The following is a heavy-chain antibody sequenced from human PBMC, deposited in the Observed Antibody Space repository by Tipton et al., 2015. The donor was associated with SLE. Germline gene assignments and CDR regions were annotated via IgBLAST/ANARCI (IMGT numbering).Heavy chain of an antibody. CDR2: ISSSSSTI. Sequence: SLRLSCATSGFTFSNYGMHWVRQAPGKGLEWVSYISSSSSTIDYADSVKGRFTISRDDAKNSLYLQMNSLRAEDTAFYYCARRGERGGDGLDIWGQGTTVTVSS. D-gene: IGHD3-10*01. CDR1: GFTFSNYG. CDR3: ARRGERGGDGLDI. V-gene: IGHV3-48*01. J-gene: IGHJ3*02.